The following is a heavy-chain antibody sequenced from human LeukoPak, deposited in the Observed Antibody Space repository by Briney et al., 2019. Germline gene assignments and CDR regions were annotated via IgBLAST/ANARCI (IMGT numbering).Heavy chain of an antibody. D-gene: IGHD1/OR15-1a*01. CDR1: GFNFSDHY. CDR3: ARNKRTYVY. V-gene: IGHV3-11*01. Sequence: PGGSLRLSCTASGFNFSDHYMTWIRQAPGKGLEWVSYISNTGSSMYYAASVRGRFTISRDNANNSLYLHMNSLRAEDTAVYYCARNKRTYVYWGQGVLVTVSS. J-gene: IGHJ4*02. CDR2: ISNTGSSM.